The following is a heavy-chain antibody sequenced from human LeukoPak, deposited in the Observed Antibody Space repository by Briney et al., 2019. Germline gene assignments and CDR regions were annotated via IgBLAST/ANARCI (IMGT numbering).Heavy chain of an antibody. CDR1: GGSISTYY. D-gene: IGHD6-13*01. CDR3: ARAKITAADIDRPFDP. Sequence: SETLSLTCTVSGGSISTYYWSWIRQPPGKGLEWIGYIYYSGSTNYNPSLKSRVTISVDTSKNQFSLKLSSVTAADTALYYCARAKITAADIDRPFDPWGQGTLVTVSS. V-gene: IGHV4-59*01. J-gene: IGHJ5*02. CDR2: IYYSGST.